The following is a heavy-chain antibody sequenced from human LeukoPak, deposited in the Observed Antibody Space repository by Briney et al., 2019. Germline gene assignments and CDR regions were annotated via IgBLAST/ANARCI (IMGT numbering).Heavy chain of an antibody. D-gene: IGHD6-19*01. CDR3: AREGVAVAGASAFDI. J-gene: IGHJ3*02. Sequence: GGSLRLSCAASGFTFSSYGMHWVRQAPGKGLEWVAVIWSDGSNKYYADSVKGRFTISRDNSKNTLYLQMNSLRAEDTAVYYCAREGVAVAGASAFDIWGQGTMVTVSS. V-gene: IGHV3-33*01. CDR1: GFTFSSYG. CDR2: IWSDGSNK.